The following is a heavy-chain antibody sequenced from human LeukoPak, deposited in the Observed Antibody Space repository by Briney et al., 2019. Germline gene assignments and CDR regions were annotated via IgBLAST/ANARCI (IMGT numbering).Heavy chain of an antibody. CDR2: IHYSGST. CDR3: ARGVGIADAFDI. V-gene: IGHV4-39*07. D-gene: IGHD6-13*01. J-gene: IGHJ3*02. CDR1: GGSISNSNYY. Sequence: PSETLSLTCSVSGGSISNSNYYWGWIRQPPGMGLEWIGSIHYSGSTSYDPSLKSRVTISVDTSKNQFSVKLSSVTAADTAVYYCARGVGIADAFDIWGQGTMVTVSS.